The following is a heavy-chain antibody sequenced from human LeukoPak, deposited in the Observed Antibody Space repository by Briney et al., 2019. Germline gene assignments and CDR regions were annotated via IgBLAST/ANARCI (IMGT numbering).Heavy chain of an antibody. D-gene: IGHD5-18*01. CDR2: IIPILGIA. V-gene: IGHV1-69*04. J-gene: IGHJ4*02. CDR3: ARDKAMAASFDY. Sequence: SVKVSCKASGGTFSSYAISWVRQAPGQGLEWMRRIIPILGIANYAQKFQGRVTITADKSTSTAYMELSSLRSEDTAVYYCARDKAMAASFDYWGQGTLVTVSS. CDR1: GGTFSSYA.